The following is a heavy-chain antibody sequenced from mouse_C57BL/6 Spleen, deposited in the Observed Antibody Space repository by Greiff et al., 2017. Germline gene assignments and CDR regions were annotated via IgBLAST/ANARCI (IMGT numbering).Heavy chain of an antibody. Sequence: EVKLVESGGGLVKPGGSLKLSCAASGFTFSDYGMHWVRQAPEKGLEWVAYISSGSSTIYYADTVKGRFTISRDNAKNTLFLQMTSLRSEDTAMYYCAIYYGYAGFAYWGQGTLVTVSA. J-gene: IGHJ3*01. D-gene: IGHD2-2*01. CDR2: ISSGSSTI. CDR1: GFTFSDYG. V-gene: IGHV5-17*01. CDR3: AIYYGYAGFAY.